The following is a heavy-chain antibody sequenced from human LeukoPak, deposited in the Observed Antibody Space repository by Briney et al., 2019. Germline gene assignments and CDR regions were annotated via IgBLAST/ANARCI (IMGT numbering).Heavy chain of an antibody. CDR3: ARDAITRGIIDY. V-gene: IGHV1-2*02. J-gene: IGHJ4*02. CDR1: GYTFTGYY. D-gene: IGHD3-10*01. CDR2: INPNSGGT. Sequence: ASVKVTCKASGYTFTGYYMHWVRQAPGQGLEWMGWINPNSGGTNYAQKFQGRVTMTSDTSVSTAYMELSRLRSDDTAVYYCARDAITRGIIDYWGQGTLVTVSS.